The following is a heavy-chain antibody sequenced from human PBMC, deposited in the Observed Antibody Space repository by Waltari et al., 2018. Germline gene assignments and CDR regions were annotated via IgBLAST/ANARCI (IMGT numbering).Heavy chain of an antibody. J-gene: IGHJ5*02. V-gene: IGHV4-34*01. CDR3: AREVDYWFDP. D-gene: IGHD2-2*01. CDR1: GGSFSGYY. CDR2: INHSGST. Sequence: QVQLQQWGAGLLKPSDTLSLTCAVYGGSFSGYYWSWIRQPPGKGLEWIGEINHSGSTNYNPSLKSRVTISVDTSKNQFSLKLSSVTAADTAVYYCAREVDYWFDPWGQGTLVTVSS.